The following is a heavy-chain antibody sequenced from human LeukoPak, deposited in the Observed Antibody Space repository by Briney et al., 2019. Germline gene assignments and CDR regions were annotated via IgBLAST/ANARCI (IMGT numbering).Heavy chain of an antibody. Sequence: PSETLSLICTVSGGSISSSSYYWGWIRQPPGKGLEWIGSIYYSGSTYYNPSLKSRVTISVDTSKNQFSLKLSSVTAADTAVYYCARDRYYYGSGSYYAPWDYWGQGTLVTVSS. V-gene: IGHV4-39*07. D-gene: IGHD3-10*01. CDR2: IYYSGST. J-gene: IGHJ4*02. CDR3: ARDRYYYGSGSYYAPWDY. CDR1: GGSISSSSYY.